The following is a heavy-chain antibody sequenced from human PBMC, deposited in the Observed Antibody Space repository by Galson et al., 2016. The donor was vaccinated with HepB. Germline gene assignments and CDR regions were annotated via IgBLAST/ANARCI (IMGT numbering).Heavy chain of an antibody. CDR3: VKASTYDISNGLDGMDV. CDR2: ISYDGRSK. CDR1: GFAFSRFG. D-gene: IGHD3-9*01. J-gene: IGHJ6*02. Sequence: SLRLSCAASGFAFSRFGMHWVRQAPGKGLEWVAVISYDGRSKYHADSVTGRFTISRDNSQNTLYLQMNSLRDEDTALHYCVKASTYDISNGLDGMDVWGQGTTVTVSS. V-gene: IGHV3-30*18.